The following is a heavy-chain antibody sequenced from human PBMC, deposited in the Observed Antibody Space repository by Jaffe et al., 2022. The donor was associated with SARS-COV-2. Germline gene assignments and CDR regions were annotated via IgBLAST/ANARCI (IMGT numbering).Heavy chain of an antibody. Sequence: QVQLLESGPGLVKPSETLSLTCTVSGGSVTGGTYSWSWIRQPPGQGLEWIGNIYYSGSTNYNPSLKSRVTISVDTSQSQFSLKLSSVTAADTAVYYCARANYYDSSGYYFDYWGQGTLVTVSS. CDR1: GGSVTGGTYS. V-gene: IGHV4-61*01. CDR2: IYYSGST. CDR3: ARANYYDSSGYYFDY. J-gene: IGHJ4*02. D-gene: IGHD3-22*01.